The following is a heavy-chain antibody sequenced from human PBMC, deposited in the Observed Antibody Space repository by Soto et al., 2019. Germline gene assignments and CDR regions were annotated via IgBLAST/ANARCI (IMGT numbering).Heavy chain of an antibody. CDR2: IYYSGTT. CDR1: GGSISSYY. J-gene: IGHJ4*02. CDR3: ARVLHFYDTRGYYSYYFDY. V-gene: IGHV4-59*01. Sequence: PSETLSLTCTVSGGSISSYYWSWMRQPPGKGLEWIGHIYYSGTTNYNPSLKSRVTISVDRSKSQFSLNLTSVTAADTAVYFCARVLHFYDTRGYYSYYFDYWGQGSLVTVSS. D-gene: IGHD3-22*01.